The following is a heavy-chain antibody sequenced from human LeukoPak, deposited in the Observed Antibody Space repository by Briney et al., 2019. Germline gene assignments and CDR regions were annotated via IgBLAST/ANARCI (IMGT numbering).Heavy chain of an antibody. J-gene: IGHJ5*02. Sequence: SVKVSCKASGGTFSSYAISWVRQAPGQGLEWMGGIIPIFGTANYAQKFQGRVTITADESTSTAYMELSSLRSEVTAVYYCARDSDDYGDYFWFDPWGQGTLVTVSS. CDR2: IIPIFGTA. CDR3: ARDSDDYGDYFWFDP. V-gene: IGHV1-69*13. CDR1: GGTFSSYA. D-gene: IGHD4-17*01.